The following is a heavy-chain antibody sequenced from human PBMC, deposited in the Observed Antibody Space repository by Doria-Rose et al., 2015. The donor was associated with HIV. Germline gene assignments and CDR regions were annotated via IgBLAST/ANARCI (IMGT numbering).Heavy chain of an antibody. CDR2: INHGGST. Sequence: RQQCGAGMFKPSETLSLTCAVYCGSFSVYYCTWIRQSPGKGLEWIGEINHGGSTNYNPSLKSRVTISLGMSKTQFSRKVTSVTAADTAVYYCARGPSDFGDYAAFQHWGHGHQVPVSS. J-gene: IGHJ1*01. CDR3: ARGPSDFGDYAAFQH. D-gene: IGHD4-17*01. CDR1: CGSFSVYY. V-gene: IGHV4-34*01.